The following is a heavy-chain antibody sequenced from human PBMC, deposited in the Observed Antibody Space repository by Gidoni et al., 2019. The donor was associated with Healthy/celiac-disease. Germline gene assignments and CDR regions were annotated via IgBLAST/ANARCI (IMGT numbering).Heavy chain of an antibody. CDR3: AKDIGHSSGGDTGDFDY. CDR1: GFTFDDYA. J-gene: IGHJ4*02. D-gene: IGHD6-19*01. Sequence: EVQLVESGGGLVQPGRSLRLSCAASGFTFDDYAMHWVRQAPGKGLEWVSGISWNSGSIGYADSVKGRFTISRDNAKNSLYLQMNSLRAEDTALYYCAKDIGHSSGGDTGDFDYWGQGTLVTVSS. V-gene: IGHV3-9*01. CDR2: ISWNSGSI.